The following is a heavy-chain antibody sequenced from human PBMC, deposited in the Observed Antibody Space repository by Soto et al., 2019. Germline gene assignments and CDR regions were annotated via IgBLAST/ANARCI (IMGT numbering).Heavy chain of an antibody. CDR3: AKSGYCSGGSCHYSAY. J-gene: IGHJ4*01. CDR1: GFTFSRSG. V-gene: IGHV3-23*01. CDR2: IGGSGGGT. D-gene: IGHD2-15*01. Sequence: EVQLLESGGGLVQPGGSLRLSCAASGFTFSRSGMNWVRQAPGMGLELVSGIGGSGGGTYYADFVKGRFSIFSDDSKDMLYLQMNSLRVEDTAVYYCAKSGYCSGGSCHYSAYWGHGTLVTVSS.